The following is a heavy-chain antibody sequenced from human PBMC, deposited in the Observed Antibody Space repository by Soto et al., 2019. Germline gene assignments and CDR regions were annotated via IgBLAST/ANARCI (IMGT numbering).Heavy chain of an antibody. CDR1: GFTFSSYA. J-gene: IGHJ4*02. V-gene: IGHV3-23*01. CDR3: AKARGIAAAGGRLRYYFDY. D-gene: IGHD6-13*01. CDR2: ISGSGGST. Sequence: PGGSLRLSCAASGFTFSSYAMSWVRQAPGKGLEWVSAISGSGGSTYYADSVKGRFTISRDNSKNTLYLQMNSLRAEDTAVYYCAKARGIAAAGGRLRYYFDYWGQGTLVTVSS.